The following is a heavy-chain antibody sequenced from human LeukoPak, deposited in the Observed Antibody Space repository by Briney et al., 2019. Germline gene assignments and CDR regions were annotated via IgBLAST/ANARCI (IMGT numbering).Heavy chain of an antibody. CDR2: INSDGSGT. D-gene: IGHD3-10*02. V-gene: IGHV3-74*01. CDR3: AELGITMIGGV. J-gene: IGHJ6*04. CDR1: GFTFNSYW. Sequence: GGSLRLSCAASGFTFNSYWMHWVRQAPGKGLVWVSRINSDGSGTAYADSVKGRFTISRDNAKNTLYLQMNSLRAEDTAVYYCAELGITMIGGVWGKGTTVTISS.